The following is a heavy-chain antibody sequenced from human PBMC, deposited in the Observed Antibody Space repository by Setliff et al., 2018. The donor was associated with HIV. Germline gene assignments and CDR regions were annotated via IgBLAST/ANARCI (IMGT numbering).Heavy chain of an antibody. J-gene: IGHJ6*03. CDR3: ARIGRTPYYYYYMDV. CDR1: GDTSTTYD. V-gene: IGHV1-8*02. CDR2: MNTNSGNT. Sequence: ASVKVSCKASGDTSTTYDIHWVRQATGQGPEWIGWMNTNSGNTGYAQKFQDRVTMTRNTSISTAYMELSSLRSEDTAVYYCARIGRTPYYYYYMDVWGKGTTVTVSS. D-gene: IGHD2-15*01.